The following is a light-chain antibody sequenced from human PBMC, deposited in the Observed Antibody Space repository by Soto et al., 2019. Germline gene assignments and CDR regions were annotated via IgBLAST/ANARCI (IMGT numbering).Light chain of an antibody. V-gene: IGKV3-11*01. CDR2: DAS. J-gene: IGKJ1*01. CDR3: LQDYNYPWT. Sequence: EIGLTQSPSTLSLSPGERATLSCRASQSFNNYLAWYQQKPGQAPRLLIYDASTRATGIPARFSGSGSGTEFTLTISSLQPEDFATYYCLQDYNYPWTFGQGTKVDIK. CDR1: QSFNNY.